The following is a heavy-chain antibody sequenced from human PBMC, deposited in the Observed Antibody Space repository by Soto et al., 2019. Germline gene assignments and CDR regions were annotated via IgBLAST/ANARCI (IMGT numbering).Heavy chain of an antibody. CDR3: FRGGYDDYGKEGRY. Sequence: QVQFVQSGAEVKMPGASVKVSCKASGYTFTNYNVHWVRQAPGQGLEWMAIIYARGGSTSYAQNFQGRVTVTRDTSTSTVYLELTSLRSDDTAVYYCFRGGYDDYGKEGRYWGQGTLVTVSS. J-gene: IGHJ4*02. D-gene: IGHD5-12*01. V-gene: IGHV1-46*01. CDR2: IYARGGST. CDR1: GYTFTNYN.